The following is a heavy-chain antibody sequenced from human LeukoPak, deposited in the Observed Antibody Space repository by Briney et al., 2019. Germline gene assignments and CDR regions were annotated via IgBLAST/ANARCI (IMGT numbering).Heavy chain of an antibody. V-gene: IGHV1-24*01. J-gene: IGHJ4*02. Sequence: ASVKVSCKASGYTFTGYYMHWVRQAPGKGLEWMGGFDPEDGETIYAQKFQGRVTMTEDTSTDTAYMELSSLRSEDTAVYYCATVAYSSGWDEGFDYWGQGTLVTVSS. D-gene: IGHD6-19*01. CDR3: ATVAYSSGWDEGFDY. CDR1: GYTFTGYY. CDR2: FDPEDGET.